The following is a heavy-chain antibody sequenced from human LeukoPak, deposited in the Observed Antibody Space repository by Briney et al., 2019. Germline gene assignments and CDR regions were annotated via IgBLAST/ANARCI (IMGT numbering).Heavy chain of an antibody. Sequence: GGSLRLSCAASGFTFSSYEMNWVRQAPGKGLEWVSYISSSGSTKYYPDSVEGRFTISRDNAKNSLFLQMNSLRAEDTAVYYCARDSYYFDGSGHKGYFDYWGQGTLVTVSS. D-gene: IGHD3-22*01. CDR2: ISSSGSTK. V-gene: IGHV3-48*03. CDR1: GFTFSSYE. J-gene: IGHJ4*02. CDR3: ARDSYYFDGSGHKGYFDY.